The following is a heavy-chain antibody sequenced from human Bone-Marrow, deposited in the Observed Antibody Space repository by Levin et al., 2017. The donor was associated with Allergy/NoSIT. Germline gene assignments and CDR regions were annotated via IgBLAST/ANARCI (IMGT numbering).Heavy chain of an antibody. D-gene: IGHD3-22*01. CDR2: IKSDGTGT. CDR3: ARVSYDSYYIDL. CDR1: RFTFGRYW. Sequence: GESLKISCAASRFTFGRYWMHWVRQTPGKGLVWVSRIKSDGTGTTYADSVKGRFTISRDNAKNILYLQMDSLRVEDTATYFCARVSYDSYYIDLWGQGTLVTVSS. V-gene: IGHV3-74*03. J-gene: IGHJ4*02.